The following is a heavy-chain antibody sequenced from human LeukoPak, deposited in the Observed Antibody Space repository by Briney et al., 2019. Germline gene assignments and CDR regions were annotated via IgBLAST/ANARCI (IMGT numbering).Heavy chain of an antibody. D-gene: IGHD2-2*01. J-gene: IGHJ4*02. CDR3: AGEIGYCSSTSCPPDY. CDR2: IYHSGST. CDR1: GYSISSDYY. V-gene: IGHV4-38-2*02. Sequence: SETLSLTCTVSGYSISSDYYWGWIRQPPGKGLEWIGSIYHSGSTYYNPSLKSRVTISVDTSKNQFSLKLSSVTAADTAVYYCAGEIGYCSSTSCPPDYWGQGTLVTVSS.